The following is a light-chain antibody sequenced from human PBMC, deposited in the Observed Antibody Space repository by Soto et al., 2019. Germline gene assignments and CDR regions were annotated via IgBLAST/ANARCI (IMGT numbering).Light chain of an antibody. CDR3: QQYSGYSTT. V-gene: IGKV1-5*03. J-gene: IGKJ1*01. CDR2: KAS. Sequence: DIQMTQSPSTLSASVGDRVTITCRASQSISNWLAWYQQKPGKAPKLLIYKASSLESGVPSRFSGSGSGTEFTLTISSLQPDDLATYFCQQYSGYSTTFGQGTRVEVK. CDR1: QSISNW.